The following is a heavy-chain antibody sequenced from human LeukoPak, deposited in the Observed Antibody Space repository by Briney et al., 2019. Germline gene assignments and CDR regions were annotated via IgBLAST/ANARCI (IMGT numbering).Heavy chain of an antibody. CDR2: FSYDGSSE. D-gene: IGHD2/OR15-2a*01. CDR3: ATGRRDTFPTQDNY. Sequence: GGSLRLSCTASGFTFSSYAMHWVRQAPGKGLEWVAVFSYDGSSEFYADSVKGRFTISRDNSKNTLFLQLNSLRVEDTGVYYCATGRRDTFPTQDNYWGQGTLVTVSS. CDR1: GFTFSSYA. V-gene: IGHV3-30-3*01. J-gene: IGHJ4*02.